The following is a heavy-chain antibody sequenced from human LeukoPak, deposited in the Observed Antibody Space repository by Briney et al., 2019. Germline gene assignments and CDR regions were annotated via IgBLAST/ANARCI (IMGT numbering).Heavy chain of an antibody. J-gene: IGHJ6*02. V-gene: IGHV4-31*03. D-gene: IGHD5-12*01. CDR3: ARDREGGYDSDYYYGMDV. CDR2: IYYSGST. Sequence: SETLSLTCTVSGGSISSGGYYWSWIRQHPGKGLEWIGYIYYSGSTYYNPSPKSRVTISVDTSKNQFSLKLSSVTAADTAVYYCARDREGGYDSDYYYGMDVWGQGTTVTVSS. CDR1: GGSISSGGYY.